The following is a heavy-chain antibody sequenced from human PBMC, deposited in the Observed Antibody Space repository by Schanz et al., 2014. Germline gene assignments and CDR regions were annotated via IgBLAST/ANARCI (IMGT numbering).Heavy chain of an antibody. CDR2: ISSSGSTI. CDR3: ARVDSGYDSHLYNYYYGMDV. J-gene: IGHJ6*02. D-gene: IGHD5-12*01. Sequence: QVQLVDSGGGLVKPGGSLRLSCAASGFTFSDYYMSWIRQAPGKGLEWVSYISSSGSTIYYADSVKGRFTISRDNAKNSLYLQMNSLRAEDTAVYYCARVDSGYDSHLYNYYYGMDVWGQGTTVTVSS. CDR1: GFTFSDYY. V-gene: IGHV3-11*01.